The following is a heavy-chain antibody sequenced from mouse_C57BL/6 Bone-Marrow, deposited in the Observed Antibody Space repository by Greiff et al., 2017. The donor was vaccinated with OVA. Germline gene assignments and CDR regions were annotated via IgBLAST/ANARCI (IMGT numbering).Heavy chain of an antibody. Sequence: QVRLQQSGAELVRPGTSVKVSCKASGYAFTNYLIEWVKQRPGQGLEWIGVINPGSGGTNYNEKFKGKATLTADKSSSTAYMQLSSLTSEDSAVYFCARHYYGSPYFDYWGQGTTLTVSS. J-gene: IGHJ2*01. CDR2: INPGSGGT. CDR3: ARHYYGSPYFDY. CDR1: GYAFTNYL. V-gene: IGHV1-54*01. D-gene: IGHD1-1*01.